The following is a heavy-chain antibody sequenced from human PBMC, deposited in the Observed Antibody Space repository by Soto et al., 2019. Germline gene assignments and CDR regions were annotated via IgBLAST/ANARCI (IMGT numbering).Heavy chain of an antibody. V-gene: IGHV3-53*02. CDR1: GFTVFNNY. CDR3: ATHPSSLK. Sequence: EVQLVETGGDLDQPGGSQRLSCAASGFTVFNNYMSWVRQAPGEGLEWVSVIFSGGSTSYAESVKGRFTVSRDSSKNTLYLQMNMLRAEDTAVYYCATHPSSLKWGQGTLVIVSP. CDR2: IFSGGST. J-gene: IGHJ4*02.